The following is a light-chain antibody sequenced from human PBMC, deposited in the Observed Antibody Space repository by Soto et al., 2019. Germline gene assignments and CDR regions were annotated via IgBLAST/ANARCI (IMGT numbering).Light chain of an antibody. CDR1: QSVSYY. J-gene: IGKJ4*02. CDR2: DAS. Sequence: EVVLTQSPDTLSLSPGESATLSCRASQSVSYYLAWYQQKPGQPPRLLIYDASNRASGIPVRFSGSGSGTDFTLTITSVEPEDFAVYYCQQRSNWHALTFGGGTKVEI. CDR3: QQRSNWHALT. V-gene: IGKV3-11*01.